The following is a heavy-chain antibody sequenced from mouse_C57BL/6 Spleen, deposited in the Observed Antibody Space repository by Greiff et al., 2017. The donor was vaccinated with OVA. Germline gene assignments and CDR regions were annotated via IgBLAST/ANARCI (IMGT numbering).Heavy chain of an antibody. J-gene: IGHJ4*01. CDR3: ARRLFNYYAMDY. V-gene: IGHV5-17*01. CDR1: GFTFSDYG. Sequence: EVKLVESGGGLVKPGGSLKLSCAASGFTFSDYGMHWVRQAPEKGLEWVAYISSGSSTIYYADAVKGRFTISRDNAKNTLFLQMTSLRSEDTAMYYCARRLFNYYAMDYWGQGTSVTVSS. D-gene: IGHD1-2*01. CDR2: ISSGSSTI.